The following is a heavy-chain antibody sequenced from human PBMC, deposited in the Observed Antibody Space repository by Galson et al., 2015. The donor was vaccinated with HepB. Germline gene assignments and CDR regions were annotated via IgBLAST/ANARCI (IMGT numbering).Heavy chain of an antibody. J-gene: IGHJ6*02. CDR3: ASGSLGNPVVLRYYYGMDV. D-gene: IGHD4-23*01. Sequence: SLRLSCAASGFTFSSYSMNWVRQAPGKGLEWVSSISSSSSYIYYADSVKGRFTISRDNAKNSLYLQMNSLRAEDTAVYYCASGSLGNPVVLRYYYGMDVWGQGTTVTVSS. V-gene: IGHV3-21*01. CDR2: ISSSSSYI. CDR1: GFTFSSYS.